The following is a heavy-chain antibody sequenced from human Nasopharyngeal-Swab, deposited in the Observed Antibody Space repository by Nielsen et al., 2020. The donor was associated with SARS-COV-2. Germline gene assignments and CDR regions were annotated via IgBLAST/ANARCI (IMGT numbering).Heavy chain of an antibody. J-gene: IGHJ3*02. CDR1: GFTLRAYA. D-gene: IGHD1-26*01. Sequence: GGSLRLSCEASGFTLRAYAMHWIRKLPGEGRGGVAVISFEVSNKDYADAVKGGFTISRDNSKNTLYLQMDRLRAEDTGVFYCARVYSASYLGAFDIWGQGTTVSVSS. CDR3: ARVYSASYLGAFDI. CDR2: ISFEVSNK. V-gene: IGHV3-30-3*01.